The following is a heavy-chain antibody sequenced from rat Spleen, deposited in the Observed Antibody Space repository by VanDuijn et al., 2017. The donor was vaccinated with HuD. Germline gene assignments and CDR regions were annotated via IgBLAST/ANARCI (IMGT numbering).Heavy chain of an antibody. CDR1: GFTFTDFS. CDR3: ARGAMGITTGDY. Sequence: EVKLLESGGGLVQPGGSMRLSCAASGFTFTDFSMNWIRQPAGKAPEWLGFIRNKANGYTTEYNPSVKGRFTISRDNTQNMLYLQMNTLRAEDTATYYCARGAMGITTGDYWGQGVMVTVSS. CDR2: IRNKANGYTT. J-gene: IGHJ2*01. V-gene: IGHV7-7*01. D-gene: IGHD1-9*01.